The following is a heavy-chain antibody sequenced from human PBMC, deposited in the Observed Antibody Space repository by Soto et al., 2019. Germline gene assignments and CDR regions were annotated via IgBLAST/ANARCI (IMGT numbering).Heavy chain of an antibody. Sequence: GGSLRLSCVASGFTFSRYVMSWVRQAPGKGLERVSNISSNSSTIYYADSVKGRFTISRDNAKNSLYLQMNSLRAEDTAVYYCAAKDAYCSGGSCYFDAFDIWGQGTMVTVSS. CDR3: AAKDAYCSGGSCYFDAFDI. CDR1: GFTFSRYV. J-gene: IGHJ3*02. V-gene: IGHV3-48*01. D-gene: IGHD2-15*01. CDR2: ISSNSSTI.